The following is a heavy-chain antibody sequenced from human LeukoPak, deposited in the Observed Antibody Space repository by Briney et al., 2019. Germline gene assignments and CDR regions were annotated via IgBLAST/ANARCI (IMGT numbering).Heavy chain of an antibody. J-gene: IGHJ3*02. V-gene: IGHV4-30-4*01. CDR3: ARGAKSYDILTGLDAFDI. Sequence: SETLSLTCTVSGGSISSGDYYWSWIRQPPGKGLEWIGYIYYSGSTYYNPSLKSRVTISVDTSKNQFSLKLSSVTAADTAVYYCARGAKSYDILTGLDAFDIWGQGTMVTVSS. D-gene: IGHD3-9*01. CDR1: GGSISSGDYY. CDR2: IYYSGST.